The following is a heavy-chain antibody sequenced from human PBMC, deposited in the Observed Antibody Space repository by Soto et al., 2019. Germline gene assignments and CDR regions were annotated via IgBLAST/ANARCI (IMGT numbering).Heavy chain of an antibody. CDR2: INHSGST. CDR3: ARRKRVTGTTHYYYYMDV. CDR1: GGSFSGYY. J-gene: IGHJ6*03. Sequence: SQTLSLTCAVYGGSFSGYYWLWIRQPPGKVLEWIGEINHSGSTNYNPSLKSRVTISVDTSKNQFSLKLSSVTAADTAVYYCARRKRVTGTTHYYYYMDVWGKGTTVTAP. D-gene: IGHD1-7*01. V-gene: IGHV4-34*01.